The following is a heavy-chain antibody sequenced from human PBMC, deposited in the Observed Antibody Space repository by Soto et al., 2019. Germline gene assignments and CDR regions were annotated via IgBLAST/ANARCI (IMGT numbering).Heavy chain of an antibody. CDR2: ISSSSSTI. CDR3: ARKTYGSGSYPYYFDY. D-gene: IGHD1-26*01. Sequence: PGGSLRLSCAASGFTFSSYSMNWVRQAPGKRLEWVSYISSSSSTIYYADSVKGRFTISRDNAKNSLYLQMNSLRDEDTAVYYCARKTYGSGSYPYYFDYWGQGTLVTVSS. CDR1: GFTFSSYS. J-gene: IGHJ4*02. V-gene: IGHV3-48*02.